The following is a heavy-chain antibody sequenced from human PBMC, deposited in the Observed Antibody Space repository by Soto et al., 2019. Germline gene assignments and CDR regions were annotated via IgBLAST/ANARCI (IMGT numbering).Heavy chain of an antibody. CDR1: GFTFSSYW. Sequence: GGSLRLSCVASGFTFSSYWMTWLRLAPGTGLEWVATIRQDGNEKHHVDSVKGRSAISRDNVENSLYLQMSSLRPDDTAVYYCVRGCGRAVCPYYLDVWGKGTTVTVSS. D-gene: IGHD2-15*01. V-gene: IGHV3-7*01. CDR3: VRGCGRAVCPYYLDV. J-gene: IGHJ6*03. CDR2: IRQDGNEK.